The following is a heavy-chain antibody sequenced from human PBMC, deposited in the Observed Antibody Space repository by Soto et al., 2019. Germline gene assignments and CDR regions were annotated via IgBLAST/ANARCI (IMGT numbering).Heavy chain of an antibody. J-gene: IGHJ4*02. CDR3: ARVSSSSNPKYYFDY. D-gene: IGHD6-6*01. CDR2: IYYSGST. CDR1: GGSISSGGYY. Sequence: PSETLSLTCTVSGGSISSGGYYWSWIRQHPGKGLEWIGYIYYSGSTYYNPSLKSRVTISVDTSKNQFSLKLSSVTAADTAVYYCARVSSSSNPKYYFDYWGQGTLVTVSS. V-gene: IGHV4-31*03.